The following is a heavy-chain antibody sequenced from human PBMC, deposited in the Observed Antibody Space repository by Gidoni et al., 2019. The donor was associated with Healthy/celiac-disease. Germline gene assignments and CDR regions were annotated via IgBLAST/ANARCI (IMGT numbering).Heavy chain of an antibody. Sequence: QVQLVESGGGVVQPGRSLRLSCAASGFTFSSYGMHWVRQAPGKGLGWVAVIWYDGSNKYYADSVKGRFTISRDNSKNTLYLQMNSLRAEDTAVYYCARHRSQISGGWFDPWGQGTLVTVSS. CDR2: IWYDGSNK. D-gene: IGHD2-15*01. CDR3: ARHRSQISGGWFDP. CDR1: GFTFSSYG. V-gene: IGHV3-33*01. J-gene: IGHJ5*02.